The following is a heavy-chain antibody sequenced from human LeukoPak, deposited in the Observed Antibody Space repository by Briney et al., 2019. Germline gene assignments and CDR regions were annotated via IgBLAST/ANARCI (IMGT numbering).Heavy chain of an antibody. J-gene: IGHJ4*02. CDR2: ITSSSRYI. CDR1: GLTFSSYS. Sequence: GASPRLSCSASGLTFSSYSMKWVRPAPGEGLEWVSSITSSSRYIYPAYTVKGRFPFSRANAKNSLYLQMNSLRAEDTAVYCCARDLAVGCSSTSCSGGFGYWGQGTLVTVSS. V-gene: IGHV3-21*01. CDR3: ARDLAVGCSSTSCSGGFGY. D-gene: IGHD2-2*01.